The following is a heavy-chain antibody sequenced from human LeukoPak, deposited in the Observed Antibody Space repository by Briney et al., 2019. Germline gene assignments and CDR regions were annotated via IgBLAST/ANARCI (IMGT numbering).Heavy chain of an antibody. CDR2: ITSDGDNT. Sequence: GGSLRLSCAASGFTFSAFAMTWVRQAPGKGLEWVSTITSDGDNTYSADSVKGRITFSRDNSKNTLSLQLRSLRAEDTAVYYCAKDLSYTSGSSDYWGQGTLVTASS. CDR3: AKDLSYTSGSSDY. V-gene: IGHV3-23*01. J-gene: IGHJ4*02. CDR1: GFTFSAFA. D-gene: IGHD6-19*01.